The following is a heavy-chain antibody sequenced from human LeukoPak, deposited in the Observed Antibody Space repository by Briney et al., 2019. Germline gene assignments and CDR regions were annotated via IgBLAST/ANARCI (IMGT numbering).Heavy chain of an antibody. CDR2: INPSGGST. V-gene: IGHV1-46*01. CDR3: ASPVVPAAVTPYYNYYGMDV. D-gene: IGHD2-2*01. Sequence: ASAKVSCKASGYTFTSYYMHWVRQAPGQGLEWMGIINPSGGSTSYAQKFQGRVTMTRDTSTSTVYMELSSLRSEDTAVYYCASPVVPAAVTPYYNYYGMDVWGQGTTVTVSS. J-gene: IGHJ6*02. CDR1: GYTFTSYY.